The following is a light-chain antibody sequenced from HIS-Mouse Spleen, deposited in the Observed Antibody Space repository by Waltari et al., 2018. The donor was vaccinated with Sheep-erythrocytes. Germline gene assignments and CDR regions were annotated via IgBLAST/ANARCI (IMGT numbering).Light chain of an antibody. Sequence: QSALTQPASVSGSPGQSITISCPGTSRAVGSYNLFSWYQQHPGKAPKLMIYEGSKRPSGVSNRFSGSKSGNTASLTISGLQAEDEADYYCCSYAGSSTLVFGGGTKLTVL. CDR3: CSYAGSSTLV. CDR2: EGS. J-gene: IGLJ2*01. V-gene: IGLV2-23*01. CDR1: SRAVGSYNL.